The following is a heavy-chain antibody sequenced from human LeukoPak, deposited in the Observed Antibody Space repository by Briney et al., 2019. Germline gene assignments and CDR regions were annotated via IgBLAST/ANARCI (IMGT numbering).Heavy chain of an antibody. Sequence: PSETLSLTCAVYGGSFNTYYWSWIRQPPGKGLEWIAEIYHDGNANYNPSLKSRVTISVDTSNNHFSLKLNSVTAADTAVYYCARLDIRTTWYALDYWGRGTLVTVSS. CDR1: GGSFNTYY. D-gene: IGHD5-12*01. CDR3: ARLDIRTTWYALDY. V-gene: IGHV4-34*01. J-gene: IGHJ4*02. CDR2: IYHDGNA.